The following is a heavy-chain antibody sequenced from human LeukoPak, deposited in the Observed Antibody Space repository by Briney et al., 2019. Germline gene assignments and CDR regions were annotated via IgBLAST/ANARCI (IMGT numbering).Heavy chain of an antibody. CDR1: GFTFSSNA. CDR2: ITGNTGST. J-gene: IGHJ4*02. Sequence: PRGSLRLSCAASGFTFSSNAMSWVRQAPGKGLEWVSVITGNTGSTYYADSVKGRFTISRDNSKNTLSLQMNSLRAEDTAVYYCAKDAVAPGSGGDYFDYWGQGTLVTVSS. V-gene: IGHV3-23*01. CDR3: AKDAVAPGSGGDYFDY. D-gene: IGHD3-10*01.